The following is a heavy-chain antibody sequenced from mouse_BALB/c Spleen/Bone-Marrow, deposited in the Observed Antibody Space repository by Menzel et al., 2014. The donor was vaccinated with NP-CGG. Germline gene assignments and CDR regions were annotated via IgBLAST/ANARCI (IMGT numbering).Heavy chain of an antibody. J-gene: IGHJ4*01. CDR2: IYPGDGDT. V-gene: IGHV1-82*01. D-gene: IGHD2-3*01. CDR3: ARSDGYRAMDY. Sequence: VQLQQSGPELVKPGASVKIPCKASDYVFSTSWMNWVKQRPGQGLEWIGRIYPGDGDTYYNGKFKGKATLTADKSSSSTYMQLSSLTSVDSSVYFCARSDGYRAMDYWGQGTSVTVSS. CDR1: DYVFSTSW.